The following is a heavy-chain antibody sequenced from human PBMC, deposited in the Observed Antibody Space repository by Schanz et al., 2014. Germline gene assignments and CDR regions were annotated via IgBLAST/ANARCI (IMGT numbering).Heavy chain of an antibody. V-gene: IGHV1-2*04. CDR2: INPNTGGT. D-gene: IGHD3-22*01. CDR3: ARHDRAYYYGMDV. Sequence: QVHLVQSGAEVHKPGASLKISCKASGYTFTNFFLHWVRQAPGQGLEWMGWINPNTGGTNFAQKCQGWVTVTRDTSISTVYMELSRVTYEDTAVYYCARHDRAYYYGMDVWGQGTTVIVSS. CDR1: GYTFTNFF. J-gene: IGHJ6*02.